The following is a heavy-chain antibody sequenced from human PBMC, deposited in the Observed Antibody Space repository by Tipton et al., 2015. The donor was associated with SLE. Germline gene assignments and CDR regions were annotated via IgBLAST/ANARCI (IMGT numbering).Heavy chain of an antibody. D-gene: IGHD6-13*01. CDR3: ARDKSSSWYGVYMDV. J-gene: IGHJ6*03. V-gene: IGHV4-31*03. Sequence: TLSLTCTVSGGSISSGGYYWSWIRQHPGKGLEWIGYIYYSGSTYYNPSLKSRVTTSVDTSKNQFSLKLSSVTAADTAVYYCARDKSSSWYGVYMDVWGKGTTVTVSS. CDR1: GGSISSGGYY. CDR2: IYYSGST.